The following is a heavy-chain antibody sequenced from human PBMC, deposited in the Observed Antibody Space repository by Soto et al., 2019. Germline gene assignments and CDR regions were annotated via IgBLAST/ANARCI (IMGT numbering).Heavy chain of an antibody. Sequence: SHPRSVFWGNIRNWGYYWGLKRQPPGKGLEWIGSIYYSGSTCYNPSLKSRVTISVDTSKNQFSLKLSSVTAADTAVYYCANPPRYYYYYYMDVWGKGTTVTVSS. J-gene: IGHJ6*03. CDR2: IYYSGST. CDR1: WGNIRNWGYY. CDR3: ANPPRYYYYYYMDV. V-gene: IGHV4-39*01.